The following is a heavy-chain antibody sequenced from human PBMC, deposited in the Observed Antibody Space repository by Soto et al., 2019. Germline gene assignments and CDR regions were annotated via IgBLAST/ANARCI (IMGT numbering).Heavy chain of an antibody. CDR2: INPNTGGT. Sequence: QVQLVQSGAEVKKPGDSVKVSCKASGYTFSDYYMHWVRQAPGQGLEWMGWINPNTGGTNYAQRFQGRVTMTWDTSISTAYMELSSLRSDDTALYYCATDVGSSSRYFHRWGQGTLVTVSS. CDR3: ATDVGSSSRYFHR. V-gene: IGHV1-2*02. J-gene: IGHJ1*01. D-gene: IGHD6-6*01. CDR1: GYTFSDYY.